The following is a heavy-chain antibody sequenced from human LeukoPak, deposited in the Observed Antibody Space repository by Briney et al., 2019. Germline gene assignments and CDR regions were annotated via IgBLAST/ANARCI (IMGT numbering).Heavy chain of an antibody. V-gene: IGHV3-53*01. J-gene: IGHJ4*02. Sequence: HSGGSLRLSCAASGFTVSSNYMSWVRQAPGKGLEWVSVFYSGGSTYYADSVKGRFTISRDNSKNTLYLQMNSLRAEDTAVYYCARGLDDSSGYYPSFDYWGQGTLVTVSS. CDR3: ARGLDDSSGYYPSFDY. CDR1: GFTVSSNY. CDR2: FYSGGST. D-gene: IGHD3-22*01.